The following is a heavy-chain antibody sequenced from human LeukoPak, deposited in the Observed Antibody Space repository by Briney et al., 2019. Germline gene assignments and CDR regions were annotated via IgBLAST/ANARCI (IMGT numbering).Heavy chain of an antibody. D-gene: IGHD3-22*01. CDR1: GGTFSIYA. Sequence: GASVKVSSKASGGTFSIYAISWVRQAPGQGLEWMGRIIPIFGTANYAQKFPGRVTITTDESTSTAYMELSSLTSEDTAVYYCARGGYYDSSSPFDYWGQGTLVTVSS. V-gene: IGHV1-69*05. J-gene: IGHJ4*02. CDR3: ARGGYYDSSSPFDY. CDR2: IIPIFGTA.